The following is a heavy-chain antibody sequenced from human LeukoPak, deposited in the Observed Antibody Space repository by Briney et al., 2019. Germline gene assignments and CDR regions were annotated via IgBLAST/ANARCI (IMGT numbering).Heavy chain of an antibody. J-gene: IGHJ6*03. CDR2: IKSKTDGGTT. Sequence: GGSLRLSCAASGFTFSNAWMSWVRQAPGKGLEWVGRIKSKTDGGTTDYAAPMKARFTISRDDSRNTLYLRVNSLKTEDTAVYYCTTLVRRELMVVTPEPLQTNYYYFMDVWGKGTTVTVSS. CDR3: TTLVRRELMVVTPEPLQTNYYYFMDV. V-gene: IGHV3-15*01. CDR1: GFTFSNAW. D-gene: IGHD4-23*01.